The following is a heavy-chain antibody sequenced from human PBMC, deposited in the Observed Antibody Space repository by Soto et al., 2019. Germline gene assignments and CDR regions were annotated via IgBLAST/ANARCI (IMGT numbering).Heavy chain of an antibody. Sequence: GGSLRLSCAASGFIFSSYAMSWVRQAPEKGLEWVSAISGSGGSTYYAESVKGRFTISRDNAKNSLYLQMNSLRAEDTAVYYCARGRLRMKLDAFDIWGQGTMVTVSS. V-gene: IGHV3-23*01. CDR3: ARGRLRMKLDAFDI. CDR2: ISGSGGST. D-gene: IGHD2-21*02. J-gene: IGHJ3*02. CDR1: GFIFSSYA.